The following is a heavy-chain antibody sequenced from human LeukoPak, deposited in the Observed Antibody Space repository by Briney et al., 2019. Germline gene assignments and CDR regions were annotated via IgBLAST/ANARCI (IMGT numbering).Heavy chain of an antibody. D-gene: IGHD1-1*01. CDR3: TREGQLPSWGDAFDN. CDR2: IKSKSYGGIT. V-gene: IGHV3-49*03. J-gene: IGHJ3*02. Sequence: GGSLRLSCAAWGFTFSSYAMSWLRQAPGKGREGVGFIKSKSYGGITEYAASVISKFTISSDEPKILAYVQMNSRRTGDLSLFYCTREGQLPSWGDAFDNWGQGTMVTVSS. CDR1: GFTFSSYA.